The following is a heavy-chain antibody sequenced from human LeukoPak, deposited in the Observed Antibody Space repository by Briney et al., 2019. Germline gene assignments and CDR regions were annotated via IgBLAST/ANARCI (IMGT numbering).Heavy chain of an antibody. CDR1: GYTFTANY. D-gene: IGHD2/OR15-2a*01. CDR3: ARYRCKTTSGCEDTDAFDT. V-gene: IGHV1-2*02. CDR2: LNPNSGAT. J-gene: IGHJ3*02. Sequence: ASVKVSCKTSGYTFTANYMQWVRQAPGQGLEWMGWLNPNSGATKYAQKFQGRVTMTRDTSINTAYMELSRLTSDNTAMYYCARYRCKTTSGCEDTDAFDTWGQGTMVTVSS.